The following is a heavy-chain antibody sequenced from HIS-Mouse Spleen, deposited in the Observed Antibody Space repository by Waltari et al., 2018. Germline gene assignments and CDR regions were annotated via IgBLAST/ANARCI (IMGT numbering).Heavy chain of an antibody. V-gene: IGHV4-39*07. J-gene: IGHJ2*01. CDR1: GGSISSSSYY. Sequence: QLQLQESGPGLVKPSETLSLTCTVSGGSISSSSYYLGWIRQPPGKGLEWIGSIYYSGSTYSNPYLKIRVPIAVDTSKNQFSLKLSSVTAADTAVYYCAREIPYSSSWYDWYFDLWGRGTLVTVSS. D-gene: IGHD6-13*01. CDR3: AREIPYSSSWYDWYFDL. CDR2: IYYSGST.